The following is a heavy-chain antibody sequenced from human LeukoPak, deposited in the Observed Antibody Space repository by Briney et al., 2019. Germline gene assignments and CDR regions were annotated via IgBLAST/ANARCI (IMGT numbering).Heavy chain of an antibody. Sequence: GGSLRLSCAASGFTFSSYWMHWVRQAPGKGLVWVSRINSDGSSTSYADSVKGRFTISRDNAKNTLYLQTNSLRAEDTAVYYCARDRVYYYGSGSYWGPDYWGQGTLVTVSS. V-gene: IGHV3-74*01. CDR2: INSDGSST. CDR3: ARDRVYYYGSGSYWGPDY. J-gene: IGHJ4*02. CDR1: GFTFSSYW. D-gene: IGHD3-10*01.